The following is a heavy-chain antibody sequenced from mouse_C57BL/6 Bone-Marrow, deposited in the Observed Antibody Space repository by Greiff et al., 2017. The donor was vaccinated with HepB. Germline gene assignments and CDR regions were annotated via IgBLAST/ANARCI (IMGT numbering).Heavy chain of an antibody. J-gene: IGHJ3*01. CDR2: INPRSGNT. CDR1: GYTFTSYG. Sequence: QVQLKESGAELARPGASVKLSCKASGYTFTSYGISWVKQRTEQGLEWIGEINPRSGNTYYNEKFKGKATLTADKSSSTAYMELRSLTSEDSAVYFCARGYYGSSEVAYWGQGTLVTVSA. V-gene: IGHV1-81*01. CDR3: ARGYYGSSEVAY. D-gene: IGHD1-1*01.